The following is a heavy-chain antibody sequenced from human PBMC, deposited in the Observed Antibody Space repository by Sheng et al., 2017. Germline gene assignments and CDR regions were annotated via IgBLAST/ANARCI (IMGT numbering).Heavy chain of an antibody. V-gene: IGHV3-30*01. D-gene: IGHD2-2*02. CDR3: ARVMAGGVVVPAAIHHYYYYGMD. J-gene: IGHJ6*01. CDR2: ISYDGSNK. CDR1: GFTFSSYA. Sequence: QVQLVESGGGVVQPGRSLRLSCAASGFTFSSYAMHWVRQAPGKGLEWVAVISYDGSNKYYADSVKGRFTISRDNSKNTLYLQMNSLRAEDTAVYYCARVMAGGVVVPAAIHHYYYYGMD.